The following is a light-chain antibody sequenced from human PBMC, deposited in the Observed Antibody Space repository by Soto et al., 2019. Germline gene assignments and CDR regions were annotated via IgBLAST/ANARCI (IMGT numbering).Light chain of an antibody. V-gene: IGKV3-15*01. J-gene: IGKJ4*01. Sequence: EIVMTQSPATLSVSPGERATLSCRSSQSVGSDLAWYQQKPGRNTTLLIYDVSTRATGIPARFSGSGSGTDFTLTISSLQSEDFAVYYCQQYSSWPLTFGGGTKVEIK. CDR1: QSVGSD. CDR3: QQYSSWPLT. CDR2: DVS.